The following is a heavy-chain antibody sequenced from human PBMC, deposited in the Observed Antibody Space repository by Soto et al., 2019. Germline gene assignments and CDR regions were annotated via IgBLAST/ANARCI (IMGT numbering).Heavy chain of an antibody. D-gene: IGHD3-10*01. CDR1: GGSFSGYY. Sequence: LSLTCAVYGGSFSGYYWSWIRQPPGKGLEWIGEINHSGSTNYNPSLKSRVTISVDTSKNQFSLKLISVTAADTAVYYCARAPAGTPLLFAFGIWGQGTMVTVSS. CDR3: ARAPAGTPLLFAFGI. CDR2: INHSGST. J-gene: IGHJ3*02. V-gene: IGHV4-34*01.